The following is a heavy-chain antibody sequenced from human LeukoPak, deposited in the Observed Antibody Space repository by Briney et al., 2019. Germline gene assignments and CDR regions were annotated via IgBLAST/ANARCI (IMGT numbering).Heavy chain of an antibody. V-gene: IGHV3-72*01. CDR1: GFTFSDHY. CDR3: ARDGDLDSTTGAFDI. CDR2: TRNKANSYTT. D-gene: IGHD7-27*01. J-gene: IGHJ3*02. Sequence: PGGSLRLSCAASGFTFSDHYMDWVRQAPGKALEWVGRTRNKANSYTTEYAASVKGRFTISRDDSKNSLYLQMNSLRAEDTAVYYCARDGDLDSTTGAFDIWDQGTMVTVSS.